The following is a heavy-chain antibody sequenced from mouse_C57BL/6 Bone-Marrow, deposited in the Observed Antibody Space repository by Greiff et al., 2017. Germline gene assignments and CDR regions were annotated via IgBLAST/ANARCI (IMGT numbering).Heavy chain of an antibody. V-gene: IGHV1-61*01. Sequence: QVQLQQPGAELVRPGSSVKLSCKASGYTFTSYWMDWVKQRPGQGLEWIGNIYPSDSETHYNQKFKDKATLTVDKSSSTAYMQLSSLTSEDSAVYYCAKRGENGSRAYWGQGTLVTVSA. J-gene: IGHJ3*01. CDR3: AKRGENGSRAY. CDR2: IYPSDSET. CDR1: GYTFTSYW. D-gene: IGHD1-1*01.